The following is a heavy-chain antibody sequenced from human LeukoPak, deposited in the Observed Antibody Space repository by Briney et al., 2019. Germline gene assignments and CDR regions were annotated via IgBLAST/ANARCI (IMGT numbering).Heavy chain of an antibody. CDR2: IYYSGST. CDR1: GGSISSSSYY. V-gene: IGHV4-39*01. CDR3: GIYDLVREGPLL. D-gene: IGHD3-10*01. J-gene: IGHJ4*02. Sequence: SETLSLTCTVSGGSISSSSYYWGWIPQPPGKGLEWIGSIYYSGSTYYNPSLKSRVTISVDTSKNQFSLKLSSVTAADTAVYYCGIYDLVREGPLLGGQGTLVTVSS.